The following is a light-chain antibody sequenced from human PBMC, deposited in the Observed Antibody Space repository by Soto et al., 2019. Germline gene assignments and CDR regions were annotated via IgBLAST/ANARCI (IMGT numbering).Light chain of an antibody. V-gene: IGKV1-27*01. CDR3: QNYDGAPLT. CDR1: RGIRTD. CDR2: AAS. Sequence: DIQMTKSPSALSESVGDRVTITCRASRGIRTDLAWYQQKPGKVPKLMIYAASTLKSGVPSRFSASVSGTDFTLTISSLQPEDVATYYCQNYDGAPLTFGGGTRVGIK. J-gene: IGKJ4*01.